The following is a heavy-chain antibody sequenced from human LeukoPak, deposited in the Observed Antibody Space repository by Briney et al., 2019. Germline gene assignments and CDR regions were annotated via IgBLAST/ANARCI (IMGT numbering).Heavy chain of an antibody. CDR3: ARRFLTGLGGNWFDP. D-gene: IGHD3-16*01. CDR1: GFTFSNYA. CDR2: LWSDGRTE. Sequence: PGGSLRLSCAASGFTFSNYAMHWVRQAPGKGLEWVAVLWSDGRTEKYADSVKGRFTVSRDNFKNTLYLQMNSLRVEDTAVYYCARRFLTGLGGNWFDPWGQGTLVTVSS. V-gene: IGHV3-33*08. J-gene: IGHJ5*02.